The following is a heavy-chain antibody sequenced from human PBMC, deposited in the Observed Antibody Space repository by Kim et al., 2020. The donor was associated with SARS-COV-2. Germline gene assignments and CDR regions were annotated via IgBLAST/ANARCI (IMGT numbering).Heavy chain of an antibody. CDR3: AKGARYCSGGSCYPLYYYYYGMDV. CDR2: IWYDGSNK. J-gene: IGHJ6*02. D-gene: IGHD2-15*01. CDR1: GFTFSSYG. V-gene: IGHV3-33*06. Sequence: GESLRLSCAASGFTFSSYGMHWVRQAPGKGLEWVAVIWYDGSNKYYADSVKGRFTISRDNSKNTLYLQMNSLRAEDTAVYYCAKGARYCSGGSCYPLYYYYYGMDVWGQGTTVTVSS.